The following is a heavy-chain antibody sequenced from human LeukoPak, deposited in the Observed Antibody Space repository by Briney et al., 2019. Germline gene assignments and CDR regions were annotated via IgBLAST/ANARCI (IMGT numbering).Heavy chain of an antibody. CDR3: AGGMVRGVIVDY. V-gene: IGHV4-38-2*02. CDR2: IYHSGGT. Sequence: KPSETLSLTCTVSGNSISSGYYWGWIRQPPGKGLEWIGSIYHSGGTYYNLSLKSRVTISVDTSKNQFSLKLSSVTAADTAVYYCAGGMVRGVIVDYWGQGTLVTVSS. D-gene: IGHD3-10*01. J-gene: IGHJ4*02. CDR1: GNSISSGYY.